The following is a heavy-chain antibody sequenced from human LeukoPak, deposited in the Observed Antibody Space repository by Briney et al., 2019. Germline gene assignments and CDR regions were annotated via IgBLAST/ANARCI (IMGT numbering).Heavy chain of an antibody. CDR2: IYYSGST. CDR1: GGSISSSSYY. V-gene: IGHV4-39*01. D-gene: IGHD3-10*01. Sequence: PSETLSLTCTVSGGSISSSSYYWGWIRQPPGKGLEWIGSIYYSGSTYYNPSLKSRVTISVDTSKNQFSLNLSSVTATDTAVYYCATEVRGVYNWFDPWGQGTLVTVSS. J-gene: IGHJ5*02. CDR3: ATEVRGVYNWFDP.